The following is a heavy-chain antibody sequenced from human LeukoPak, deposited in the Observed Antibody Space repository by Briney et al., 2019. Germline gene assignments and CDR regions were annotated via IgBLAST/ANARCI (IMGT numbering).Heavy chain of an antibody. CDR2: INPSGGST. V-gene: IGHV1-46*01. J-gene: IGHJ4*02. Sequence: ASVKVSCKASGYTFTSYYMHWVRQAPGQELEWMGIINPSGGSTSYAQKFQGRVTMTRDTSTSTVYMELSSLRSEDTAVYYCARDGQECSGGSCYSVLDYWGQGTLVTVSS. D-gene: IGHD2-15*01. CDR3: ARDGQECSGGSCYSVLDY. CDR1: GYTFTSYY.